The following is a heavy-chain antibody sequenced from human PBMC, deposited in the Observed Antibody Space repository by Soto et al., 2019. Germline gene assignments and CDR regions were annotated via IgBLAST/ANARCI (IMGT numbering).Heavy chain of an antibody. CDR3: ARDQVSGQQPAY. D-gene: IGHD6-13*01. CDR2: IIPIFGTA. J-gene: IGHJ4*02. Sequence: SVKVSCKASGYTFTSYAISWVRQAPGRGLEWMGGIIPIFGTANYAQKFQGRVTITADESTSTAYMELSSLRSEDTAVYYCARDQVSGQQPAYWGQGTLVTVSS. CDR1: GYTFTSYA. V-gene: IGHV1-69*13.